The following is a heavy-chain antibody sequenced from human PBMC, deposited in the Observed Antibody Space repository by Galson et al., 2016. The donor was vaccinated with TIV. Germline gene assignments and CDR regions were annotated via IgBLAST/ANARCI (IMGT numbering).Heavy chain of an antibody. Sequence: SLRLSCAASGFTFGHYAVNWFRQAPGKGLGWVGFITSKTYGATTEYAASVKGRFTISRDDSRNIAYLQMNSLKTEDTAVYYCARLGQFDYWGQGTLVTVSS. CDR3: ARLGQFDY. CDR2: ITSKTYGATT. J-gene: IGHJ4*02. V-gene: IGHV3-49*03. CDR1: GFTFGHYA.